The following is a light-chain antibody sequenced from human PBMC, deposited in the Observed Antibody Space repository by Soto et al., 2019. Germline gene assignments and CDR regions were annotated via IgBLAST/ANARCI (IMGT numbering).Light chain of an antibody. CDR1: QSVSGN. CDR2: GAS. Sequence: EIVMTQSPATLSVSPGERATLSCRASQSVSGNLAWYQQKRGQVPRLLIYGASTRATGIPDRSIGSGSCTESTLTVSSLPSAVFAVQYWQQYHDWSPFTFAGGTKVGIK. J-gene: IGKJ4*01. V-gene: IGKV3-15*01. CDR3: QQYHDWSPFT.